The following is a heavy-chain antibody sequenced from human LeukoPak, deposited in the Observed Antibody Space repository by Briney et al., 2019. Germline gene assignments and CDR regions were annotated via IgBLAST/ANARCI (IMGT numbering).Heavy chain of an antibody. CDR1: GFTFSNYG. Sequence: GGSLRLSCAASGFTFSNYGMHWVRQAPGKGLEWVAFIRYDGSNTFHAGSVKGRFTISRDNSKNSLYLQMNSLRAEDTAIYYCARDQGGGTSYWGQGTLVTVSS. J-gene: IGHJ4*02. D-gene: IGHD2-15*01. CDR3: ARDQGGGTSY. V-gene: IGHV3-30*02. CDR2: IRYDGSNT.